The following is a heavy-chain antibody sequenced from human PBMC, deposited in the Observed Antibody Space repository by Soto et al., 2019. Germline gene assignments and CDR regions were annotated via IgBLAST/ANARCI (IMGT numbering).Heavy chain of an antibody. V-gene: IGHV3-53*01. Sequence: EVRLVESGGGLIQPGGSLRLSCVVSGFSVSSNYMSWVRQAPGKGLEWVTVVSDVERANYADSVKGRFTVSRDISKRTVFLQMNSLGAEDTAVYYCARPHSAAFAWAAESWGQGTLVIVSS. CDR1: GFSVSSNY. D-gene: IGHD1-26*01. CDR2: VSDVERA. J-gene: IGHJ5*02. CDR3: ARPHSAAFAWAAES.